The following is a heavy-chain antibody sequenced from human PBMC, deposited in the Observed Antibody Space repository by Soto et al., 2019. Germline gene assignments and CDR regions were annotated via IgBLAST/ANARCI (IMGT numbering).Heavy chain of an antibody. CDR2: IYYSGST. V-gene: IGHV4-31*03. J-gene: IGHJ5*02. CDR3: ARSVGVVPAAIRVGWFDP. Sequence: QVQLQESGPGLVKPSQTLSLTCTVSGGSISSGGYYWSWIRQHPGKGLEWIGYIYYSGSTYYNPSLKSGVTISVDTSKNQFSLKLSSVTAADTAVYYCARSVGVVPAAIRVGWFDPWGQGTLVTVSS. D-gene: IGHD2-2*01. CDR1: GGSISSGGYY.